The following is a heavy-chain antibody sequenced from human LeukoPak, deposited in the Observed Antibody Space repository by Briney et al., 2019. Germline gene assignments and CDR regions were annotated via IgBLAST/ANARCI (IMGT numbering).Heavy chain of an antibody. CDR2: IHSGGAT. V-gene: IGHV3-66*01. Sequence: HPGGSLRLSCAASGLSVSNRYMSWVRQAPGKGLEWVSAIHSGGATYYVDFVNDRFIISKDNSKNSLYLQMNSLRAEDTAVYYCAGYFYGMDVWGQGTTVTVSS. CDR1: GLSVSNRY. CDR3: AGYFYGMDV. D-gene: IGHD2/OR15-2a*01. J-gene: IGHJ6*02.